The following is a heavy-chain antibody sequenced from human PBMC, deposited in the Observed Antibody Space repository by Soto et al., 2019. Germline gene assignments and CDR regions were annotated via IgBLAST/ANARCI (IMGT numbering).Heavy chain of an antibody. CDR1: GGSISSGGYS. V-gene: IGHV4-30-2*01. Sequence: SETLSLTCAVSGGSISSGGYSWSWIRQPPGKGLEWIGYIYHSGNIYYNPSLKSRVTISVDRSKNQFSLKLSSVTAADTAVYYCMSDMGYCYGSGSSYGMDVWGQGTTVTVSS. J-gene: IGHJ6*02. D-gene: IGHD3-10*01. CDR2: IYHSGNI. CDR3: MSDMGYCYGSGSSYGMDV.